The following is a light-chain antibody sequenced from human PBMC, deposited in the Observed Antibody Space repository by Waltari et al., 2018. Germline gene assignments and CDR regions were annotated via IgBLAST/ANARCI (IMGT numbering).Light chain of an antibody. CDR3: QSYDKILSAWV. CDR1: TSNTGAGYD. CDR2: ANT. Sequence: QSVLTQPPSVSGAPGQRVTVSCPGSTSNTGAGYDAQWYQQFPGRAPRLVIYANTYRPSGVPDRFSATKSGSSASLAITGLQAEDEADYYCQSYDKILSAWVFGGGTKVTVL. J-gene: IGLJ3*02. V-gene: IGLV1-40*01.